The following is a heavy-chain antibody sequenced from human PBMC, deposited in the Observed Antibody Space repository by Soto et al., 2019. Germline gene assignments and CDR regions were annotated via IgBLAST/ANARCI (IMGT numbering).Heavy chain of an antibody. CDR3: ARDLKFGQADY. CDR1: VVSISSYY. Sequence: SETLSLTCTFSVVSISSYYWSCIRQPSGKGLEWIGRIYTSGSTNYNPSLKSRVTMSVDTSKNQFSLKLSSVTAADTAVYYCARDLKFGQADYWGQGNQVTVYS. D-gene: IGHD3-10*01. CDR2: IYTSGST. V-gene: IGHV4-4*07. J-gene: IGHJ4*02.